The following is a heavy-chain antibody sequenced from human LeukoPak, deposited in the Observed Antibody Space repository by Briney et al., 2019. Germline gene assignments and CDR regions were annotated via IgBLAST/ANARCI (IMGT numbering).Heavy chain of an antibody. CDR1: GFTFDDYA. J-gene: IGHJ6*03. Sequence: GGSLRLSCAASGFTFDDYAMHWVRQAPGKGLEWVSLISWDGGSTYYADSVKGRFTISRDNSKNSLYLQMNSLRAEDTALYYCAKDKLERLDTLYYYYYMDVWGKGTTVTVSS. CDR2: ISWDGGST. CDR3: AKDKLERLDTLYYYYYMDV. V-gene: IGHV3-43D*03. D-gene: IGHD5-24*01.